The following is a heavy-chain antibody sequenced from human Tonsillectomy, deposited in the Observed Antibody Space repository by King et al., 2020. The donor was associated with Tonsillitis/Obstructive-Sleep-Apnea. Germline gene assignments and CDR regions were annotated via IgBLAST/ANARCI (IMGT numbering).Heavy chain of an antibody. J-gene: IGHJ4*02. D-gene: IGHD6-19*01. V-gene: IGHV4-59*01. CDR3: CTYTSGWYVPFDS. CDR2: IYYSGNT. CDR1: GASIKNYY. Sequence: VQLQESGPGLVKPSETLSLTCTVSGASIKNYYWSWIRQPPGKGLEWIGNIYYSGNTNYNPSLKSRVTISEDTSENQVSLKLSSVTAADTAAYYCCTYTSGWYVPFDSWGPGTLVTVSS.